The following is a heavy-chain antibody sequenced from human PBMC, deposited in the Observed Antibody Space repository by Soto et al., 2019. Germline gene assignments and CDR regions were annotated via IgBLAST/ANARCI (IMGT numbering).Heavy chain of an antibody. V-gene: IGHV4-30-4*01. CDR3: ARGIVVVTAITSAAWFDP. D-gene: IGHD2-21*02. Sequence: LSLTCTVSGGSISSGDYYWSWIRQPPGKGLEWIGYIYYSGSTYYNPSLKSRVTISVDTSKNQFSLKLSSVTAADTAVYYCARGIVVVTAITSAAWFDPWGQGTLVTVSS. J-gene: IGHJ5*02. CDR1: GGSISSGDYY. CDR2: IYYSGST.